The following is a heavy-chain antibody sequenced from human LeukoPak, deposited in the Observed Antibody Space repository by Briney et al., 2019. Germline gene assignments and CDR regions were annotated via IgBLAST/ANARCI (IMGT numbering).Heavy chain of an antibody. Sequence: GGSLSLSCAASGFTVSDNYMSWVRQAPGKGLEWVSVMYSGGDTYYANSVKGRFTFSRDISKNTLYLQMNGLRTEDTAMYYCARDAPQVPAAGVLVSWGKLTLVTFSS. CDR3: ARDAPQVPAAGVLVS. D-gene: IGHD6-13*01. V-gene: IGHV3-53*01. J-gene: IGHJ5*02. CDR1: GFTVSDNY. CDR2: MYSGGDT.